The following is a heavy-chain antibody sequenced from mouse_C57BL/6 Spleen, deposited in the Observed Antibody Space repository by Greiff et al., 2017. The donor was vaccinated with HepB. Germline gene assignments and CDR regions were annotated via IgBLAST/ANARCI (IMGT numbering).Heavy chain of an antibody. J-gene: IGHJ1*03. D-gene: IGHD1-1*01. CDR1: GYTFTDYN. CDR3: ARITTVKDLYWYFDV. V-gene: IGHV1-18*01. CDR2: INPNNGGT. Sequence: EVQLQQSGPELVKPGASVKIPCKASGYTFTDYNMDWVKQSHGKSLEWIGDINPNNGGTIYNQKFKGKATLTVDKSSSTAYMELRSLTSEDTAVYYCARITTVKDLYWYFDVWGTGTTVTVSS.